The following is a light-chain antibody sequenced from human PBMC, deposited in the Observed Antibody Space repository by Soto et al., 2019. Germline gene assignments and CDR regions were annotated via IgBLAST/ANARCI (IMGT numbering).Light chain of an antibody. CDR3: QQYNNWPPT. Sequence: ESVLTQSPATLSLSPGERATLSCRASQSVSSNLAWYQQKPGQAPRLLIYGASTRATGIPARFSGSGSGTEFTLTISSLQSEDFAVYYCQQYNNWPPTFGQGTKVDIK. J-gene: IGKJ1*01. CDR2: GAS. CDR1: QSVSSN. V-gene: IGKV3-15*01.